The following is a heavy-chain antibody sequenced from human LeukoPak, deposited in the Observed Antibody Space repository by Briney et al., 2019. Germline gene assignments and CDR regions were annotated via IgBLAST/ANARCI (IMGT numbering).Heavy chain of an antibody. CDR3: AKCMGREPQGEFDP. Sequence: GGSLRLSCAASGFTFSSYAMSWVRQAPGKGLEWVSAISGSGGSTYYADSVKGRFTISRDNSKNTLYLQMNSLRAGDTAVYYCAKCMGREPQGEFDPWGQGTLVTVSS. V-gene: IGHV3-23*01. CDR2: ISGSGGST. D-gene: IGHD1-26*01. CDR1: GFTFSSYA. J-gene: IGHJ5*02.